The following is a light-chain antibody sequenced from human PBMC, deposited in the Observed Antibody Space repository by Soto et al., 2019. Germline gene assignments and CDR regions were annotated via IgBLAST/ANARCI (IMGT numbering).Light chain of an antibody. CDR3: ISYRSRSTPHYV. Sequence: QSVLTQPASVSGSPGQSITIPCTGTSSDVGGYNSVSWYQQHPGKAQKLLIYGVTNRPSGVSDRFSGSKSGNTASLTISVLQAEDEADYYCISYRSRSTPHYVFGTGTKVTVL. CDR2: GVT. CDR1: SSDVGGYNS. J-gene: IGLJ1*01. V-gene: IGLV2-14*03.